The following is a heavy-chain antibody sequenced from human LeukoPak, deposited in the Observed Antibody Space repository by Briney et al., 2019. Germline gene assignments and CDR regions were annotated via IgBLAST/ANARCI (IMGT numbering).Heavy chain of an antibody. V-gene: IGHV3-7*01. CDR3: ATDRGWRTSGYYLYYFEY. CDR1: GFIFTNYF. Sequence: GGSLRLSCAASGFIFTNYFMSWVRQAPGKGLEWVASIKHDGSEKYYVDSVRGRLTISRDNTMNSLYLQMSSLRAEDTAVYYCATDRGWRTSGYYLYYFEYWGQGTLVTYSS. J-gene: IGHJ4*02. D-gene: IGHD3-3*01. CDR2: IKHDGSEK.